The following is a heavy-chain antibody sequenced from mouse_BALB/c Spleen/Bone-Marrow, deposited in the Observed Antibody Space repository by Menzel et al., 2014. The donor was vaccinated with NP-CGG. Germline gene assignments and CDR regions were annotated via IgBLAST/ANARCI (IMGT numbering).Heavy chain of an antibody. CDR1: GYTFTSYW. CDR2: IDPSDSYI. D-gene: IGHD2-12*01. Sequence: QVQLKQSGAELVRPGASLKLSCSASGYTFTSYWINWVKQRPGQGLEWIGNIDPSDSYINYNQRFKDKATLTEDKSSSTDYMQLSGPTSESTAVYDGTRYDNSHSYAIDYWGQGTSVTVSS. J-gene: IGHJ4*01. CDR3: TRYDNSHSYAIDY. V-gene: IGHV1-69*02.